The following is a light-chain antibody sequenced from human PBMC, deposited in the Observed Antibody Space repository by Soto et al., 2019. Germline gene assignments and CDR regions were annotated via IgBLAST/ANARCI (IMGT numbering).Light chain of an antibody. CDR2: AAS. J-gene: IGKJ4*01. CDR1: QGISSY. CDR3: QQYYSYPLT. V-gene: IGKV1-8*01. Sequence: AIRMTQSPSSFSASTGDRVTITCRASQGISSYLAWYQQKPGKAPKLLIYAASTLQSGVPSRFSGSGSGTDFTLTISCLQSEDFATYYCQQYYSYPLTVVGGTQVDIK.